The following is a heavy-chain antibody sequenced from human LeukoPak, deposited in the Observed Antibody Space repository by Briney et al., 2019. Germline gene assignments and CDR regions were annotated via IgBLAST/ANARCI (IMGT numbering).Heavy chain of an antibody. CDR2: IYYSGST. V-gene: IGHV4-39*07. Sequence: SETLFLTCTVSGGSISSSSYYWGWIRQPPGKGLEWIGSIYYSGSTYYNPSLKSRVTISVDRSKNQFSLKLSSVTAADTAVYYCARDHRGSPSQSYFDYWGQGTLVTVSS. CDR1: GGSISSSSYY. D-gene: IGHD1-26*01. CDR3: ARDHRGSPSQSYFDY. J-gene: IGHJ4*02.